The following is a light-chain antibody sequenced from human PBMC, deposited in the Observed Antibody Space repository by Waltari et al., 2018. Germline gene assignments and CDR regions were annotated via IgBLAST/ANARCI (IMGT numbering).Light chain of an antibody. CDR3: CSYAGSSIWV. J-gene: IGLJ3*02. V-gene: IGLV2-23*01. Sequence: YQQHPGKAPRLRIYEDSKRHAVVSNRFSGSKAGNTASLTISGLQAEDEANYYCCSYAGSSIWVFGGGTELTVL. CDR2: EDS.